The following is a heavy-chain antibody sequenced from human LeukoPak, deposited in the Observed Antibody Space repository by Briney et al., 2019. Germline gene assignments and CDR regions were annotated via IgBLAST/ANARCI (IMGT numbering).Heavy chain of an antibody. J-gene: IGHJ4*02. CDR2: VSGSGSTV. CDR3: VRQFAS. V-gene: IGHV3-48*01. Sequence: QPRGSLRLSCAASGFTFSDHIMNWVRQLPGKRLEWVAYVSGSGSTVYYADSVKGRFTISRDNGKSSLYLQMNSLRVEDTALYYCVRQFASWGQGTLVTVSS. CDR1: GFTFSDHI.